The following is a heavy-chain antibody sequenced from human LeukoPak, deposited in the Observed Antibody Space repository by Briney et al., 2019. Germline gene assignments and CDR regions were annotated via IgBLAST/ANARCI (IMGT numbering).Heavy chain of an antibody. J-gene: IGHJ3*02. V-gene: IGHV3-21*01. D-gene: IGHD3-10*01. CDR3: ARGFGDYAFDI. Sequence: GGSLRLSCAASGFTFSNYWMSWVRQAPGKGLEWVSSISSSSIYIYYADSVKGRFTISRDNAKNSLYLQMNSLRAEDTAVYYCARGFGDYAFDIWGQGTMVTVSS. CDR2: ISSSSIYI. CDR1: GFTFSNYW.